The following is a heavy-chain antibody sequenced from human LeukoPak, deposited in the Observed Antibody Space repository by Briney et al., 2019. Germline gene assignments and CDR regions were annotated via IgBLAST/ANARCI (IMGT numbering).Heavy chain of an antibody. D-gene: IGHD3-10*01. J-gene: IGHJ6*02. V-gene: IGHV3-73*01. Sequence: GGSLRLSCAASGFTFSGSAMHWVRQASGKGLEWVGRIRSKANSYATAYAASVKGRFTISRDDSKNTAYLQMNSLKTEDTAVYYCTGPSGSYSPDYYYHGMDVWGQGTTVTVSS. CDR1: GFTFSGSA. CDR3: TGPSGSYSPDYYYHGMDV. CDR2: IRSKANSYAT.